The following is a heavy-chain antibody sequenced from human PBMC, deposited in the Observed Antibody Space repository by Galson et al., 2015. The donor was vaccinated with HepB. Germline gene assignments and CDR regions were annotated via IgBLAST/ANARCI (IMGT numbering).Heavy chain of an antibody. CDR3: ARSRLYDFWSGPDAFDI. CDR2: INPDSGGT. CDR1: GYTFTGYY. Sequence: KVSCKASGYTFTGYYMHWVRQAPGQGLEWMGWINPDSGGTNYAQKFKGRVTMTRDTSNSTAYMELSRLRSDDTAVYYCARSRLYDFWSGPDAFDIWGQGTMVTVSS. J-gene: IGHJ3*02. V-gene: IGHV1-2*02. D-gene: IGHD3-3*01.